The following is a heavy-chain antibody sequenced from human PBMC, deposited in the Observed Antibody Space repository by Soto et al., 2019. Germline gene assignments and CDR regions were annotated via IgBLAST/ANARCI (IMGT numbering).Heavy chain of an antibody. CDR1: GLTFADYA. D-gene: IGHD1-1*01. J-gene: IGHJ4*02. CDR3: AKDMYNWNDGGFDY. V-gene: IGHV3-9*01. Sequence: GGSLSLSCAASGLTFADYAMHWVRQAPGKGLEWVSGISWNSGSIGYADSVKGRFTISRDNAKNSLYLQMNSLRAEDTALYYCAKDMYNWNDGGFDYWGQGTLVTVSS. CDR2: ISWNSGSI.